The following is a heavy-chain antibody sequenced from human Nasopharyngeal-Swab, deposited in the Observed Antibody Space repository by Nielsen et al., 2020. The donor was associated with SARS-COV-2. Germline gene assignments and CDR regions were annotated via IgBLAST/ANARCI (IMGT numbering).Heavy chain of an antibody. CDR3: ARAGTYYDILTGYYKGGIDY. CDR2: IYSGGST. J-gene: IGHJ4*02. D-gene: IGHD3-9*01. CDR1: GFTVSSNY. V-gene: IGHV3-66*01. Sequence: GGSLRLSCAASGFTVSSNYMSWVRQAPGKGLEWVSVIYSGGSTCYADSVKGRFTISRDNSKNTLYLQMNSLRAEDTAVYYCARAGTYYDILTGYYKGGIDYWGQGTLVTVSS.